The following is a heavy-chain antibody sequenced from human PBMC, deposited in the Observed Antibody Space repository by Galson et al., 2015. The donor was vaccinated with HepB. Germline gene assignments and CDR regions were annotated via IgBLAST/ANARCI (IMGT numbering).Heavy chain of an antibody. CDR2: IIYDGSDK. D-gene: IGHD1-26*01. V-gene: IGHV3-30*18. CDR3: TKGKPPIIMGSTTGDFDS. J-gene: IGHJ4*02. Sequence: SLRLSCAASGFIFSNFGMHWVRQAPGKGLEWVASIIYDGSDKYYADSVKGRFTVSRDNSKNTLYLEMNSLRAEDTALYYCTKGKPPIIMGSTTGDFDSWGQGTLVTVSS. CDR1: GFIFSNFG.